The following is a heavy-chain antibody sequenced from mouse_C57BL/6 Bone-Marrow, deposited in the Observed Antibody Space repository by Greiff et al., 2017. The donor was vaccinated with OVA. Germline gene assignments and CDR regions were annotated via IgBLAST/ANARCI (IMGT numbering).Heavy chain of an antibody. CDR3: ARRGTTVVAHWYFDV. J-gene: IGHJ1*03. CDR2: IYPRSGNT. V-gene: IGHV1-81*01. Sequence: VQLQQSGAELARPGASAKLSCKASGYTFTSYGISWVKQRTGQGLEWIGEIYPRSGNTYYNEKFKGKATLTADKSSSTAYMELRSLTSEDSAVYFCARRGTTVVAHWYFDVWGTGTTVTVSS. CDR1: GYTFTSYG. D-gene: IGHD1-1*01.